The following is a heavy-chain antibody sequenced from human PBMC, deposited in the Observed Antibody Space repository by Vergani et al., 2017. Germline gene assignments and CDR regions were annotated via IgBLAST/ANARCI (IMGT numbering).Heavy chain of an antibody. Sequence: QVQLQQWGPGLLKPSETLPLTCAVYGGSLSGYYWSWIRLAPGKGLEWIGEINHSGTINYNPTLKSPFNVSIDTSRDHFSLKLRSVSAADTAVYFCARRXERWETLLRDDFDVWGQGTFVTVSP. J-gene: IGHJ3*01. V-gene: IGHV4-34*01. D-gene: IGHD1-26*01. CDR3: ARRXERWETLLRDDFDV. CDR2: INHSGTI. CDR1: GGSLSGYY.